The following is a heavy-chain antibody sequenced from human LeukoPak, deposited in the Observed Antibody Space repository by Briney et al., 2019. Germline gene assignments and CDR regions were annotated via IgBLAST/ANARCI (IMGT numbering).Heavy chain of an antibody. Sequence: GGSLRLSCAASGFTFSSYATSWVRQAPGKGLEWVSGINDSGGSTYYADSVKGRFTISRDNSKNTLYLQMNSLRAEDTAIYYCAKRGYSEFYFDYWGQGTLVTVSS. CDR2: INDSGGST. CDR1: GFTFSSYA. CDR3: AKRGYSEFYFDY. D-gene: IGHD5-18*01. V-gene: IGHV3-23*01. J-gene: IGHJ4*02.